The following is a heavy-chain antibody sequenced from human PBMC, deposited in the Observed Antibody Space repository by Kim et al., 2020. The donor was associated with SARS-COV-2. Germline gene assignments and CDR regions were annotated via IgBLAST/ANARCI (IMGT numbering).Heavy chain of an antibody. CDR1: GYTFTSYY. J-gene: IGHJ3*02. V-gene: IGHV1-46*01. Sequence: ASVKVSCKASGYTFTSYYMHWVRQAPGQGLEWMGIINPSGGSTSYAQKFQGRVTMTRDTSTSTVYMELSSLRSEDTAVYYCARAFQDPGSIIRLGVLHAFDIWGQGTMVTVSS. CDR2: INPSGGST. CDR3: ARAFQDPGSIIRLGVLHAFDI. D-gene: IGHD3-16*01.